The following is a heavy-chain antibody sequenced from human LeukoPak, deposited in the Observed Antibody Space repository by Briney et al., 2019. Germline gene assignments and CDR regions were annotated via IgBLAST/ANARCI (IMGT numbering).Heavy chain of an antibody. V-gene: IGHV3-21*01. CDR1: GFTFSSYS. CDR2: ISSSSTYI. J-gene: IGHJ4*02. Sequence: GGSLRLSCAASGFTFSSYSMNWVRQAPGKGLEWVSSISSSSTYIYYADSVKGRFTISRDNAKNSLYLQMNSLRAEDTVVYYCASSSRRALYYWGQGTLVTVSS. CDR3: ASSSRRALYY.